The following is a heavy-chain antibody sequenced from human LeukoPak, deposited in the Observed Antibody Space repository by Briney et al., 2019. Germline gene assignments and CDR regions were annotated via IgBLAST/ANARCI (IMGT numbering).Heavy chain of an antibody. D-gene: IGHD1-26*01. Sequence: GGSLRLSCAASGFNFRSYWMHWVRQAPGKGLVCVSRINIDGSSGSYADSVEGRFTISRDNAKNTLYLQMNSLRAEDTAVYYCTREVSGSLYFDYWGQGTLVTVSS. CDR1: GFNFRSYW. CDR3: TREVSGSLYFDY. CDR2: INIDGSSG. J-gene: IGHJ4*02. V-gene: IGHV3-74*01.